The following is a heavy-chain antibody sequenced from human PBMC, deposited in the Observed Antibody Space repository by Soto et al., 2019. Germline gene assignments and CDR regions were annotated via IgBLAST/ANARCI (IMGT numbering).Heavy chain of an antibody. J-gene: IGHJ4*02. V-gene: IGHV2-5*02. Sequence: QITLKESGPTLVKPTQTLTLTCTFSGFSLSTSGVGVGWIRQPPGKALEWLALIYWDDDKRYSPSLKSRLTITKATSKKQVVLTMTYMDPVDTATYYCAHRPSYCSGGSCYSGFDYWGQGTLVTVSS. D-gene: IGHD2-15*01. CDR1: GFSLSTSGVG. CDR3: AHRPSYCSGGSCYSGFDY. CDR2: IYWDDDK.